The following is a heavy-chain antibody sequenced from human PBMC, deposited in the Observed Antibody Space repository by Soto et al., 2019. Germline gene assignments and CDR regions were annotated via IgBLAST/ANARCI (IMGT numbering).Heavy chain of an antibody. Sequence: GGSLRLSCAASGFTFSSYGMHWVRQAPGKGLEWVAVISYDGSNKYYADSVKGRFTISRDNSKNTLYLQMNSLRAEDTAVYYCAKGYCSSTSCYYYYYYGMDVWGQGTTVTVSS. CDR2: ISYDGSNK. J-gene: IGHJ6*02. V-gene: IGHV3-30*18. CDR3: AKGYCSSTSCYYYYYYGMDV. CDR1: GFTFSSYG. D-gene: IGHD2-2*01.